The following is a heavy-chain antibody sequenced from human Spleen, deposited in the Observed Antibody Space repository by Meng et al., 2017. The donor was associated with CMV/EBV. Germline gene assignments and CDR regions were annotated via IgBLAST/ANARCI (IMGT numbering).Heavy chain of an antibody. CDR3: ETYDSSGYYLPSFDY. J-gene: IGHJ4*02. D-gene: IGHD3-22*01. CDR2: VRYDGSNQ. V-gene: IGHV3-30*02. Sequence: GESLKISCAASAFTFSNYTMNWVRQAPGKGLEWVAFVRYDGSNQNYADSVKGRFTISRDNSKNTLYLQMNSLRPEDTAVYYCETYDSSGYYLPSFDYWGQGTLVTVSS. CDR1: AFTFSNYT.